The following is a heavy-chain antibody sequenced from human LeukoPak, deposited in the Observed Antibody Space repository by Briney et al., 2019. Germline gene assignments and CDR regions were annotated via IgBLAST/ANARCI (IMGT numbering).Heavy chain of an antibody. CDR3: ARGQWFLDY. Sequence: GGSLRLSCEVSGLLFSDYYMGWFRQAPGKGLEWVSYISSTGAVTFYEDSVKGRFTISRDNAKNSLYLQINSLRAEDTAVYYCARGQWFLDYWGQGTLVTVSS. D-gene: IGHD3-22*01. CDR2: ISSTGAVT. V-gene: IGHV3-11*04. CDR1: GLLFSDYY. J-gene: IGHJ4*02.